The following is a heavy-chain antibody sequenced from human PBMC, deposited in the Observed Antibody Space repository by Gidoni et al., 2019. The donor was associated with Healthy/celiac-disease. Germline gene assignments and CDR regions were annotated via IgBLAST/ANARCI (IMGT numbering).Heavy chain of an antibody. V-gene: IGHV3-33*01. D-gene: IGHD3-22*01. CDR1: GFTFSSYG. Sequence: QVQLVESGGGVVQPGRSLRLSCAASGFTFSSYGMHWVRQAPGKGLEGVAGIWYDGSNKYYADSVKGRFTISRDNSKNTLYLQMNSLRAEDTAVYYCARGSSSTMIVVVPEVTFFDYWGQGTLVTVSS. J-gene: IGHJ4*02. CDR2: IWYDGSNK. CDR3: ARGSSSTMIVVVPEVTFFDY.